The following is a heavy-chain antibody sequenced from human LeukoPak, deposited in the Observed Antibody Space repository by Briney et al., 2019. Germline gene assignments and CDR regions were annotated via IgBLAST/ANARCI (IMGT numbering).Heavy chain of an antibody. V-gene: IGHV1-2*02. Sequence: GASVKVSCKASGYTFTGYYMHWVRQAPGQGLEWMGWINPNSGGTNYAQKFQGRVTMTRDTSISTAYMELSRLRSDDTAVYYCARDGLYDSSGFRYYNGMDVWGQGTTVTVPS. D-gene: IGHD3-22*01. CDR2: INPNSGGT. J-gene: IGHJ6*02. CDR1: GYTFTGYY. CDR3: ARDGLYDSSGFRYYNGMDV.